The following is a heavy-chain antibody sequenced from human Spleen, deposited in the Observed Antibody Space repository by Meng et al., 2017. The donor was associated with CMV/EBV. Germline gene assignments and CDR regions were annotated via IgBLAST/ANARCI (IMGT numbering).Heavy chain of an antibody. V-gene: IGHV1-8*01. D-gene: IGHD6-13*01. J-gene: IGHJ5*02. CDR2: MNPNNHKT. Sequence: ASVKVSCKASGYTFTSYDIIWVRQAPGQGLEWMGWMNPNNHKTTYAQRFEGRLTMTTDTSLNTAYMELSSLRSEDTAVYYCARPGYSSSWDWFDPWGQGTLVTVSS. CDR3: ARPGYSSSWDWFDP. CDR1: GYTFTSYD.